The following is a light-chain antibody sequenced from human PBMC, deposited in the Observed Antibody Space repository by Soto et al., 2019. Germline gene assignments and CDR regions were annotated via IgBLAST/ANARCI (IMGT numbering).Light chain of an antibody. CDR2: GAS. Sequence: EIMMTQSPATLSVSPGERATLSCRASQSVSSNLAWYQRKPGQAPRLLIYGASTRATGIPARFSGSGSGTEFTLTISSLQSEDFAVYYCQQYNNWAWTFGQGTKVELK. CDR3: QQYNNWAWT. J-gene: IGKJ1*01. CDR1: QSVSSN. V-gene: IGKV3-15*01.